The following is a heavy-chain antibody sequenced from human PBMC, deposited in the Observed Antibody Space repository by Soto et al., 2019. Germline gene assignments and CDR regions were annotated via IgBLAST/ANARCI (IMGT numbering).Heavy chain of an antibody. CDR3: ATRTDYYYGSGSLGGMDV. D-gene: IGHD3-10*01. J-gene: IGHJ6*02. Sequence: QVQLQESGPGLVKPSQTLSLTCTVSGGSISSGSYYWSWIRHLPGRGLEWIGDIYYSGSTYYNPSLKSRVTISVDTSKNQSSLKLNSVTAADTAVYYCATRTDYYYGSGSLGGMDVWGQGTTVTVSS. V-gene: IGHV4-31*03. CDR1: GGSISSGSYY. CDR2: IYYSGST.